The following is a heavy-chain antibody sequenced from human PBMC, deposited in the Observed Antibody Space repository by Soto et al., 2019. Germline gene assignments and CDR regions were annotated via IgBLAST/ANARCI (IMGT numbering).Heavy chain of an antibody. V-gene: IGHV3-48*03. Sequence: GGSLRLSCVASGFTFSNYEMSWVRQAPGKGLEWISYISSTASHIYYADSVKGRVTISRDNAKNSLYLQMNSLRVEDTAVYYCARENYDISGYFLDYWGQGSLVTVSS. J-gene: IGHJ4*02. D-gene: IGHD3-22*01. CDR2: ISSTASHI. CDR1: GFTFSNYE. CDR3: ARENYDISGYFLDY.